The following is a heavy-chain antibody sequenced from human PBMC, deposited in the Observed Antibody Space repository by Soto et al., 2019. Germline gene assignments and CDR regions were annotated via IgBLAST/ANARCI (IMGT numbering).Heavy chain of an antibody. D-gene: IGHD3-3*01. J-gene: IGHJ5*02. V-gene: IGHV1-69*12. CDR1: GGTFSSYA. CDR2: IIPIFGTA. CDR3: ARVGVEDGYNRESAQFDP. Sequence: QVQLVQSGAEVKKPGSSVKVSCKASGGTFSSYAISWVRQAPGQGLEWMGGIIPIFGTANYAQKFQGRVTITADESTSTAYMELSSLRSEDTAVYYCARVGVEDGYNRESAQFDPWGQGTLVTVSS.